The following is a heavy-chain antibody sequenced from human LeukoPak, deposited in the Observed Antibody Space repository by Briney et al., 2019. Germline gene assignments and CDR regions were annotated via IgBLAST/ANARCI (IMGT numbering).Heavy chain of an antibody. CDR3: ARVFKGYCSGGSCSGWYFDY. CDR2: IYSGGST. Sequence: GGSLRLSCAASGFTVRSNYMNWVRQAPGKGLEWVSVIYSGGSTYYADSVKGRFTISRDNAKNSLYLQMNSLRAEDTAVYYCARVFKGYCSGGSCSGWYFDYWGQGTLVTVSS. V-gene: IGHV3-66*01. D-gene: IGHD2-15*01. J-gene: IGHJ4*02. CDR1: GFTVRSNY.